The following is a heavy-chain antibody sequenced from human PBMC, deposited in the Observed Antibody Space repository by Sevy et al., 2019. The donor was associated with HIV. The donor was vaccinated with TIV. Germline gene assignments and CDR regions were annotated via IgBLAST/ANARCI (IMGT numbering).Heavy chain of an antibody. V-gene: IGHV3-23*01. J-gene: IGHJ4*02. CDR3: AKEAPGYSYDSSGSFDY. CDR2: ISGSGRST. D-gene: IGHD3-22*01. CDR1: GFTFNTYA. Sequence: GGYLRLSCAASGFTFNTYAMSWVRQAPGKGLEWVSGISGSGRSTYYADAVKGRFTISRDNSKNTLYLQMNNLRAEDTAVYYCAKEAPGYSYDSSGSFDYWGQGTLVTVSS.